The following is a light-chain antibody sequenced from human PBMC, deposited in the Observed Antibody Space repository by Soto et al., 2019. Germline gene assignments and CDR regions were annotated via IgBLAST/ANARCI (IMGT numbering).Light chain of an antibody. V-gene: IGLV2-8*01. CDR2: EVT. Sequence: QSALTQPPSASGSPGQSVTISCTGTSSDVGAYDYVSWYQQYPGKAPKLIIYEVTKRPSGVPDRFSGSKSGNTASLTVSWLQSEDEADYFCNSYAGFIFPVVFGGATKLTVL. CDR1: SSDVGAYDY. J-gene: IGLJ2*01. CDR3: NSYAGFIFPVV.